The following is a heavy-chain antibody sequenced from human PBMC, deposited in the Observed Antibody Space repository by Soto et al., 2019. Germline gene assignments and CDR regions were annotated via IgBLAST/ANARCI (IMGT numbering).Heavy chain of an antibody. CDR1: GFTFSDYY. V-gene: IGHV3-11*05. CDR3: ARGGGSAQLWFGELLPFDY. Sequence: QVQLVESGGGLVKPGGSLRLSCAASGFTFSDYYMRWTRQAPGDGLEWVSHISSSSSHTNYADSVKGRFTISRDNAKNSLYLQMNSLRAEDTAVYYCARGGGSAQLWFGELLPFDYWGQGTLVTVSS. D-gene: IGHD3-10*01. J-gene: IGHJ4*02. CDR2: ISSSSSHT.